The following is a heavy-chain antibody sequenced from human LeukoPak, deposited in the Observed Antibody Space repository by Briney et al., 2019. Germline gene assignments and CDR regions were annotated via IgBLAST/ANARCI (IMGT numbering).Heavy chain of an antibody. CDR3: AREACLEWLLLPGCFDL. J-gene: IGHJ2*01. CDR1: GFTFSSYA. V-gene: IGHV3-23*01. D-gene: IGHD3-3*01. Sequence: GGSLRLSCAASGFTFSSYAMSWVRQAPGKGLEWVSAISGSGGSTYYADSVKGRFTISRDNAKNSLYLQMNSLRAEDTAVYYCAREACLEWLLLPGCFDLWGRGTLVTVSS. CDR2: ISGSGGST.